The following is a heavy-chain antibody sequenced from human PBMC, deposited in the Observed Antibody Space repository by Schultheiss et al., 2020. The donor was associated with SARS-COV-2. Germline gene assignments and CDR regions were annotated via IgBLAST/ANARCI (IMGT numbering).Heavy chain of an antibody. V-gene: IGHV4-31*03. D-gene: IGHD6-6*01. Sequence: SETLSLTCTVSGGSISSGGYYWSWIRQHPGKGLEWIGYIYYSGSTYYNPSLKSRVTKSVDTSKNQFSLKLSSVTAADTAVYYCARVSSSSPWFDPWGQGTLVTVSS. CDR3: ARVSSSSPWFDP. CDR2: IYYSGST. CDR1: GGSISSGGYY. J-gene: IGHJ5*02.